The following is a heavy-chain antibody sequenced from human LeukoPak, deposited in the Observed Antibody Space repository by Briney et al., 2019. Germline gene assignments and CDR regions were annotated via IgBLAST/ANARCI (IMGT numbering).Heavy chain of an antibody. CDR2: IHTSWTT. D-gene: IGHD1-26*01. Sequence: SETLSLTCTVSGDSMSSYYWNFIRQPAGKGLEWIGRIHTSWTTYYNPSLKSRITMSVDTSRNQFSLRLTSVTAADTAVYYCARASLGATGVYFQHWGQGTLVTVSS. V-gene: IGHV4-4*07. CDR3: ARASLGATGVYFQH. CDR1: GDSMSSYY. J-gene: IGHJ1*01.